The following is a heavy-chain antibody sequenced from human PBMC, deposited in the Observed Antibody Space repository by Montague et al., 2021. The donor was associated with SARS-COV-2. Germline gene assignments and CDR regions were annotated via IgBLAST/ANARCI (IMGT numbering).Heavy chain of an antibody. CDR2: ISYSGST. CDR3: ARRLGGSGWLDY. D-gene: IGHD6-25*01. J-gene: IGHJ4*02. CDR1: GGSISDYY. V-gene: IGHV4-59*08. Sequence: SETLSLTCSVSGGSISDYYWTWIRQSPGKGLEWIGYISYSGSTNYSPSLKSRVTISVDTSKNQFSLKMTSVTAADTAVYYCARRLGGSGWLDYWGQGTLVTVSS.